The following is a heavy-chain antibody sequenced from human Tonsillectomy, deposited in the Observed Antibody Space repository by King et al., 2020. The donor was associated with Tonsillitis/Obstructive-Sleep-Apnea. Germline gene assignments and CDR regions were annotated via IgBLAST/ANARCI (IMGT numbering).Heavy chain of an antibody. D-gene: IGHD3-3*01. V-gene: IGHV1-24*01. CDR3: ATLTIFGMVAAGVDY. Sequence: VQLVESGAEVKKPGASVKVSCKVSGYTLTELSMNWVRQAPGRGLEWMGGFDPEDGETIYAQKFQGRVTMTEDTSTDTAYMELTSLRSEDTAVYYCATLTIFGMVAAGVDYWGQGTLVTVSS. CDR1: GYTLTELS. CDR2: FDPEDGET. J-gene: IGHJ4*02.